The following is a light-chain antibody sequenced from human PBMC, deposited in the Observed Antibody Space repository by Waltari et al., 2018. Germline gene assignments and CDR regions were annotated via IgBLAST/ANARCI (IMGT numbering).Light chain of an antibody. Sequence: SYELTQPPSVSVSPGQTASITCSGDKLGHKDASWYQQRPGQSPVLVIYKHNRRPSGIPVLCSDSKSGDTATLIISGTQAMDEADYYCQAWDRTTVVFGGGTKLTVL. CDR2: KHN. V-gene: IGLV3-1*01. J-gene: IGLJ2*01. CDR1: KLGHKD. CDR3: QAWDRTTVV.